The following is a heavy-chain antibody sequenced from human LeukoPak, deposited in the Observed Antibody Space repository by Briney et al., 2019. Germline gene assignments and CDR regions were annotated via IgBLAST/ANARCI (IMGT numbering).Heavy chain of an antibody. D-gene: IGHD3-22*01. CDR3: ARDLGYDSSGYSPFDY. CDR1: GFTFSSYA. J-gene: IGHJ4*02. V-gene: IGHV3-23*01. Sequence: GGSLRLSCAASGFTFSSYAMSWVRQAPGKGLEWVSAISGSGGNTYFADSVKGRFTISRDNSKNTLYLQMNSLRAEDTAVYYCARDLGYDSSGYSPFDYWGQGTLVTVSS. CDR2: ISGSGGNT.